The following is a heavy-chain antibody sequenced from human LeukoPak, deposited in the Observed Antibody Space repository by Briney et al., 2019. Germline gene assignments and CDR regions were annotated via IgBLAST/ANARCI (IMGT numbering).Heavy chain of an antibody. V-gene: IGHV3-30*02. Sequence: PGGSLRLSCAASGFTFSSYGMHWVRQAPGKGLEWVAFIRYDGSNKYYADSVKGRFTISRDNSKNTLYLQMNSLRAEDTAVYYCARALVSGGYYYYYMDVWGKGTTVTVSS. CDR3: ARALVSGGYYYYYMDV. CDR2: IRYDGSNK. CDR1: GFTFSSYG. J-gene: IGHJ6*03. D-gene: IGHD3-10*01.